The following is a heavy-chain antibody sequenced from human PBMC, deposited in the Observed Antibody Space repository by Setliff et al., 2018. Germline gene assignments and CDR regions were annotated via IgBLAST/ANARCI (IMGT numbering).Heavy chain of an antibody. Sequence: SETLSLTCAVYGGSFSGYYWSWIRQPPGKGLEWIGEINHSGSTNYNPSLKSRVTISVDTPKNRFSLKLSSVTAADTAVYYCARGRYYDSRNFDYWGQGTLVTVSS. CDR3: ARGRYYDSRNFDY. J-gene: IGHJ4*02. CDR2: INHSGST. CDR1: GGSFSGYY. D-gene: IGHD3-22*01. V-gene: IGHV4-34*01.